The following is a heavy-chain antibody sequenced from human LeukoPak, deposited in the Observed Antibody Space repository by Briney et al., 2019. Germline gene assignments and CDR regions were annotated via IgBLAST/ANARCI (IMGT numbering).Heavy chain of an antibody. V-gene: IGHV4-4*02. CDR2: ILHTGPT. CDR1: GVSITDNW. J-gene: IGHJ4*02. D-gene: IGHD2-15*01. CDR3: ARVTLDHLCSGGSCVLGFYFDY. Sequence: SETLSLTCAVSGVSITDNWWSWVRQPPGKGLEWIGEILHTGPTNFNPSLKSRVTISVDKSKNQFSLKLSSVTAADTAVYYCARVTLDHLCSGGSCVLGFYFDYWGQGTLVTVSS.